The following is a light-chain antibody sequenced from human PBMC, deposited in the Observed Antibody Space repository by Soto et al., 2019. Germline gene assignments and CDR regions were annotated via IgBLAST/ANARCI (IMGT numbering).Light chain of an antibody. Sequence: DIQMTQSPSTLSASVGYTFTITCRASQSISSWLAWYQQKPGKAPKLLIYRASTLQSGVPSRFSASGSGTEFILTISSLQPDDFATYYCQLYNTYSGTFGQGTKV. CDR2: RAS. V-gene: IGKV1-5*03. J-gene: IGKJ1*01. CDR1: QSISSW. CDR3: QLYNTYSGT.